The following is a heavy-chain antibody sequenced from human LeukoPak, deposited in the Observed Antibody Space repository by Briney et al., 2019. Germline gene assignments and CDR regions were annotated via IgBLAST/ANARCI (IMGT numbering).Heavy chain of an antibody. D-gene: IGHD6-13*01. J-gene: IGHJ5*02. CDR2: ISAYNGNT. V-gene: IGHV1-18*01. Sequence: ASVKVSCNASGGTFSSYAISWVRQAPGQGLEWMGWISAYNGNTNYAQKLQGRVTMTTDTSTSTAYMELRSLRSDDTAVYYCARANHRTAAAGLDPWGQGTLVTVSS. CDR1: GGTFSSYA. CDR3: ARANHRTAAAGLDP.